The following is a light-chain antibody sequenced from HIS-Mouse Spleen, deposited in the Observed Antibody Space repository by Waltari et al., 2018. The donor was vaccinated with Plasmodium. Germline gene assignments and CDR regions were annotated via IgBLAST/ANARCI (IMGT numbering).Light chain of an antibody. Sequence: EIVLTQSPATLSLSPGERATLSCRASQRVSSYLAWYQQEPGQAPRLLIYDASNRATGIPARFSGSVSGTDFTLTISSLEPEDFAVYYCQQRSNWPRVLTFGGGTKVEIK. V-gene: IGKV3-11*01. J-gene: IGKJ4*01. CDR3: QQRSNWPRVLT. CDR2: DAS. CDR1: QRVSSY.